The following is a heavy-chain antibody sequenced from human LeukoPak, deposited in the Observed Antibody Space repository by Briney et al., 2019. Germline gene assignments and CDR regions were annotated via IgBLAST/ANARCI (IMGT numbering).Heavy chain of an antibody. CDR1: GFTFSSYS. V-gene: IGHV3-21*05. CDR3: ARDLPTGTYRAYFDN. J-gene: IGHJ4*02. CDR2: ISSTGGDV. D-gene: IGHD1-26*01. Sequence: GGSLRLSCAVSGFTFSSYSMNWVRQAPGKGLEWVSYISSTGGDVYYADSVKGRFTISRDNTEKSVYLQMNSLRAEDTAVYYCARDLPTGTYRAYFDNWGQGTLVTVSS.